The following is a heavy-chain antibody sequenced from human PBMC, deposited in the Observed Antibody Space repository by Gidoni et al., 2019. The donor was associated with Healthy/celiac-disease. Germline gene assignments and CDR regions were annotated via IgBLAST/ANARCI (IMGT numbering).Heavy chain of an antibody. CDR3: ARGLQHIVVVTATYYFDY. D-gene: IGHD2-21*02. Sequence: QVQLQQWGAGLLKPSATLSLTCAVYGGSFSGYYWSWIRQAPGKGLEGIGEINHSGSTNYNPSLKSRVTISVDTSKNQFSLKLSSVTAADTAVYYCARGLQHIVVVTATYYFDYWGQGTLVTVSS. CDR2: INHSGST. J-gene: IGHJ4*02. V-gene: IGHV4-34*01. CDR1: GGSFSGYY.